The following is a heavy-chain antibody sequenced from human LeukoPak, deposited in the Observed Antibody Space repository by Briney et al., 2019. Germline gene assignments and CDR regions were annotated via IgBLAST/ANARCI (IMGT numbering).Heavy chain of an antibody. J-gene: IGHJ4*02. Sequence: GGSLRLSCAASGFTFNTYAMSWVRQAPGKGLEWVSVISGSGGSTYYADSAKGRFTISRDNSKNTLYLQMNSLRAEDTAVYYCAKLGCTGTTCYANYWGQGDPVTVSS. CDR1: GFTFNTYA. V-gene: IGHV3-23*01. CDR3: AKLGCTGTTCYANY. D-gene: IGHD2-2*01. CDR2: ISGSGGST.